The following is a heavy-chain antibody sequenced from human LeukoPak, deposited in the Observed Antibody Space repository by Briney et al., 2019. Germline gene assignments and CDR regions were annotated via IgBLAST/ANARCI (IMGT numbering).Heavy chain of an antibody. Sequence: SETLSLTCTVSSVSINSYYWSWIRQPPGKGLEWIGYIYYSGSTNYNPPLKSRVTISVDTSKNQFSLKLSSVTAADTAVYYCASLPIYGDYEVYWGQGTLVTVSS. J-gene: IGHJ4*02. CDR2: IYYSGST. D-gene: IGHD4-17*01. CDR3: ASLPIYGDYEVY. CDR1: SVSINSYY. V-gene: IGHV4-59*01.